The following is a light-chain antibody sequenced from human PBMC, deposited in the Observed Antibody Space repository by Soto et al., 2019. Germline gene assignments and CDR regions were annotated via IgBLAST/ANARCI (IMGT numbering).Light chain of an antibody. CDR1: QSVSSY. J-gene: IGKJ3*01. CDR2: DTS. V-gene: IGKV3-11*01. Sequence: EIVLTQSPATLSLSPGERATLSCRASQSVSSYLAWYQQKPGLAPRLLIYDTSKRATGIPARLSGSGSGTDFTLTISSLEPEDFAVYYCQQRTNWPRSFTFGPGTKVDIK. CDR3: QQRTNWPRSFT.